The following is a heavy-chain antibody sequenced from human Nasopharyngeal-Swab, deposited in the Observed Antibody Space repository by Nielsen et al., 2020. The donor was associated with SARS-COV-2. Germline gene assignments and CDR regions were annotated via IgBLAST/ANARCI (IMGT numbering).Heavy chain of an antibody. D-gene: IGHD2-21*02. J-gene: IGHJ3*02. V-gene: IGHV3-48*04. CDR3: ARGPPGGDWTLDAFDI. CDR2: IGTSSTPI. Sequence: GESLKISCAASGFTLSTYSMDWVRQVPGKGLEWVAHIGTSSTPIYYADSVRGRFSISRDNAKNTVYLQMNGLRAEDTAVYYCARGPPGGDWTLDAFDIWGQGTMVTVSS. CDR1: GFTLSTYS.